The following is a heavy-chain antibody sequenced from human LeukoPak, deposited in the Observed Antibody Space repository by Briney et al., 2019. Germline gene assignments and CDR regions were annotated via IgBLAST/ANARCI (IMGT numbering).Heavy chain of an antibody. CDR2: ISESRDDT. D-gene: IGHD3-10*02. CDR3: ARDYPGDSMLWEDYFDY. Sequence: AGSPRLSCAASGFTFSDYAMSWVRQAPGKGLEWVSSISESRDDTVNADSVKGRFTISRDNSNNTLYLQMHSLRAEDTAVYYCARDYPGDSMLWEDYFDYWGQGTLVSVSS. V-gene: IGHV3-23*01. CDR1: GFTFSDYA. J-gene: IGHJ4*02.